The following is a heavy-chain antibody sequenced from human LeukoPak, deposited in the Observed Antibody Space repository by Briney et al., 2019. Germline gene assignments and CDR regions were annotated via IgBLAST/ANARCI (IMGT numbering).Heavy chain of an antibody. CDR3: TTDRPTVTTFDY. J-gene: IGHJ4*02. Sequence: GGSLRLTCAASGFTFSNAWMNWVRQAPGKGLEWVGRIKSKTDGGTTDYAAPVKGRFTISRDDSKNTLYLQMNSLKTEDTTVYYCTTDRPTVTTFDYWGQGTLVTVSS. V-gene: IGHV3-15*07. CDR2: IKSKTDGGTT. D-gene: IGHD4-17*01. CDR1: GFTFSNAW.